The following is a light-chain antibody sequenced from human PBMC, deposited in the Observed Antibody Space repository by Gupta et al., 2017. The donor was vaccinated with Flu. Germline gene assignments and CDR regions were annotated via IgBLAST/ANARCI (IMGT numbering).Light chain of an antibody. CDR2: AAS. Sequence: DIQMTQSPSSLSASVGDRVTITCRASQSITTYLNWYQHSPGRRPKLLISAASNLQSGVPSRFSGSGSGTDFTLTISRLQPEDFATYYCQQSDSSPYSFGQGTKLDIK. CDR1: QSITTY. J-gene: IGKJ2*03. CDR3: QQSDSSPYS. V-gene: IGKV1-39*01.